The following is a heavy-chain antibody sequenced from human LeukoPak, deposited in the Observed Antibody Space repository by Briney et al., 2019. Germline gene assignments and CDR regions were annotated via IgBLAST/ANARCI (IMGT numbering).Heavy chain of an antibody. V-gene: IGHV4-39*07. CDR1: GGSISSNNYY. J-gene: IGHJ6*03. CDR3: ARESTVYYYYYMDV. Sequence: SETLSLTCTVSGGSISSNNYYWGWIRQPPGKGLEWIGSIYHSGSTYYNPSLKSRVTISVDTSKNQFSLKLSSVTAADTAVYYCARESTVYYYYYMDVWGKGTTVTISS. CDR2: IYHSGST.